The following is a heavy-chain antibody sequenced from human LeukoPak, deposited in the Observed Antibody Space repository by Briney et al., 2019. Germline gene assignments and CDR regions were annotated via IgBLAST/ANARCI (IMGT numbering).Heavy chain of an antibody. CDR2: INTNTGNP. Sequence: ASVKVSCKASGYTFTSYGISWVRQAPGQGLEWMGWINTNTGNPTYAQGFTGRFVFSLDTSVSTAYLQISSLKAEDTAVYYCARGGVGSLGASTQYYYGMDVWGQGTTVTVSS. CDR3: ARGGVGSLGASTQYYYGMDV. J-gene: IGHJ6*02. D-gene: IGHD3-10*01. CDR1: GYTFTSYG. V-gene: IGHV7-4-1*02.